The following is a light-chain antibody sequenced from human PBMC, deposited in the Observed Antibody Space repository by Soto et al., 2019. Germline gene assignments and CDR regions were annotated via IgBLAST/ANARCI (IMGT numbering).Light chain of an antibody. CDR3: QQYYSVPVT. CDR1: QSVLYRSDNKNQ. V-gene: IGKV4-1*01. CDR2: WAS. Sequence: DIVMTQSPDSLALSLGERATINCKSSQSVLYRSDNKNQLAWYQQKPGQPPKLLIYWASTRESGVPDRFSGSGSGTDFTLTISSLQAEDVAVYYCQQYYSVPVTFGGGSKVEIK. J-gene: IGKJ4*01.